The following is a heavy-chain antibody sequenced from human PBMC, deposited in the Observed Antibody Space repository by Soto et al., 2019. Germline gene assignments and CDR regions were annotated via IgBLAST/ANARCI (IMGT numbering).Heavy chain of an antibody. Sequence: QVQLQESGPGLVKPSQTLSLTCTVSGGSISSGGYYWSWIRQHPGKGLEWIGYIYYSGSTYYNPSLKSRVTISVDTSKNQFSLELSSVTAADTAVYYCARTPLAYYDFWSGYYTGHFDYWGQGTLVTVSS. CDR3: ARTPLAYYDFWSGYYTGHFDY. D-gene: IGHD3-3*01. V-gene: IGHV4-31*03. CDR1: GGSISSGGYY. J-gene: IGHJ4*02. CDR2: IYYSGST.